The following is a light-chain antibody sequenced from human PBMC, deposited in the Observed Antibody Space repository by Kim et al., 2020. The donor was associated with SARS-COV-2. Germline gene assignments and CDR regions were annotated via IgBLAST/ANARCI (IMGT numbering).Light chain of an antibody. CDR1: SGSIASNN. J-gene: IGLJ1*01. V-gene: IGLV6-57*01. CDR2: EDN. Sequence: NFMLTQPHSVSESPGKTVTISCTRSSGSIASNNVQWYQQRPGSSPTTVIFEDNQRPSGVPDRFSGSIDRSSNSASLTISRLKTEDEADYYCHSYDSNFLHVFGSGTKVTVL. CDR3: HSYDSNFLHV.